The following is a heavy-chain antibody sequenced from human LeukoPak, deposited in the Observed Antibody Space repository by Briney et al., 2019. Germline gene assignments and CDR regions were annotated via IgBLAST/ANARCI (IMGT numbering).Heavy chain of an antibody. CDR2: ISYDGSNK. V-gene: IGHV3-30*18. CDR1: GFTFSSYG. CDR3: AKIPSLDYHDY. J-gene: IGHJ4*02. D-gene: IGHD2-21*01. Sequence: GRSLRLSCVASGFTFSSYGMHWVRQAPGKGLEWVAVISYDGSNKYYADSVKGRFTIPRDNSKNTLYLQMNSLRAEDTAVYYCAKIPSLDYHDYWGQGTLVTVSS.